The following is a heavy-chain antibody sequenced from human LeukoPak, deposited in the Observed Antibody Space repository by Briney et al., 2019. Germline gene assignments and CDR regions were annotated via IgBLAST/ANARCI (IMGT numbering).Heavy chain of an antibody. CDR3: ARRVPAASGGGFGY. CDR1: GDSLSGYY. CDR2: VNAVGST. Sequence: PSETLSLTCAVSGDSLSGYYWNWIRQPPGKGLEWIGYVNAVGSTKYNPSLSSRLTISVDKSKNQFPLKLNSVTAADSAVYFCARRVPAASGGGFGYWGQGTLVAVSS. D-gene: IGHD2-2*01. V-gene: IGHV4-4*08. J-gene: IGHJ4*02.